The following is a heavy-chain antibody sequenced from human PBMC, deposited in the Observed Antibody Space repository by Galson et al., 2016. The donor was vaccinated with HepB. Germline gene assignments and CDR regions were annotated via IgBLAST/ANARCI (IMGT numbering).Heavy chain of an antibody. CDR2: IKGDGSLK. D-gene: IGHD7-27*01. J-gene: IGHJ5*02. CDR1: GLRFSDLW. V-gene: IGHV3-7*01. Sequence: SLRLSCAVSGLRFSDLWMDWVRQAPGKGLEWVANIKGDGSLKFYVDSVRGRFTISRDNAKNSLYLQMNSLRVEDTAVYYCARGRVNWDNWFDPWGQGALVTVSS. CDR3: ARGRVNWDNWFDP.